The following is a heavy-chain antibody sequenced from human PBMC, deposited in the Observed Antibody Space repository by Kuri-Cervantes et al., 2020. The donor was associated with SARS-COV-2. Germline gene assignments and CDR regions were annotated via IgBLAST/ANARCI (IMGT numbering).Heavy chain of an antibody. Sequence: GSLRLSCTVSGGSISSSSYYWGWIRQPPGKGLEWIGSIYYSGSTYYNPSLKSRVTISVDTSKNQFSLKLSSVTAADTAVYYCARPMPYDFWSGCRAYYYGMDVWGQGTTVTDSS. V-gene: IGHV4-39*01. CDR1: GGSISSSSYY. CDR3: ARPMPYDFWSGCRAYYYGMDV. CDR2: IYYSGST. D-gene: IGHD3-3*01. J-gene: IGHJ6*02.